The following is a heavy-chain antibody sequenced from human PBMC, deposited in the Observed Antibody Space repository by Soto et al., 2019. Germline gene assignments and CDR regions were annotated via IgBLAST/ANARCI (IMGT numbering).Heavy chain of an antibody. J-gene: IGHJ6*02. V-gene: IGHV3-13*05. CDR1: GFTFRNYD. CDR2: ISAAGDP. CDR3: ARTDRDFYGLDV. Sequence: EVQLVESGGGLVQPGGSLRLSCEASGFTFRNYDMHWVRQGTGKGLERVSGISAAGDPDYADSVEGRFTISREHAQNSFFLQMNSLRVGDTAVYYCARTDRDFYGLDVWGQGTTVIVSS.